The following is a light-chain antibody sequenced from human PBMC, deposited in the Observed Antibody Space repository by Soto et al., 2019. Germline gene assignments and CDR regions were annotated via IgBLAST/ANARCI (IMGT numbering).Light chain of an antibody. CDR3: SSYTTSNTRQIV. CDR1: SSDVGGYNY. J-gene: IGLJ1*01. V-gene: IGLV2-14*03. CDR2: DVT. Sequence: QSVLTPPASVSGSPGQSITISCTGTSSDVGGYNYVSWYQHHPGKAPKLIIYDVTNRPSGVSNPFSGSKSGNTASLTISGLQPEDEADYYCSSYTTSNTRQIVFGTGTKVTV.